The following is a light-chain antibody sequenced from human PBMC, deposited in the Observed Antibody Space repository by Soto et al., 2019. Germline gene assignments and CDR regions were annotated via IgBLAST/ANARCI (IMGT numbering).Light chain of an antibody. Sequence: EIVLTQSPATLSLSPGERATLSCRASQSVSSSLAWYQQKPGQAPRLLIYDASIRSTGAPARFSGSGSGTDFTLTISSREPEDFAVYYCQQRSNWPPLSFGGGTKVEIK. CDR2: DAS. J-gene: IGKJ4*01. CDR3: QQRSNWPPLS. CDR1: QSVSSS. V-gene: IGKV3-11*01.